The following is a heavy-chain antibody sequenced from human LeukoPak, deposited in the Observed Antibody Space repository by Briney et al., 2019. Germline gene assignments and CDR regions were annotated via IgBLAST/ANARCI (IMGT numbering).Heavy chain of an antibody. V-gene: IGHV3-23*01. CDR1: GLTFINYA. J-gene: IGHJ6*02. Sequence: GGSLRLSCAASGLTFINYAMNWVRQAPGKGLEWVSVISDSGGSTLYADSVKGRFTVSRDNSKNTLYLQMNSLGVEDTAVYYCAKSGMIRGAMDVWGQGTTVTVSS. CDR3: AKSGMIRGAMDV. D-gene: IGHD3-10*01. CDR2: ISDSGGST.